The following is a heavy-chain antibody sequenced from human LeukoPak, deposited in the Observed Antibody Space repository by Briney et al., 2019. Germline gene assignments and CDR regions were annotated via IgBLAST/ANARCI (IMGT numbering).Heavy chain of an antibody. J-gene: IGHJ4*02. D-gene: IGHD3/OR15-3a*01. CDR3: ARQTGSGLFILP. V-gene: IGHV4-39*01. CDR1: GVSISSSNSY. CDR2: IYYSGNT. Sequence: SETLSLTCTVSGVSISSSNSYWGWIRQPPGKGLEWIGNIYYSGNTYYNASLKSQFSISIDTSKNQFSLRLTSVTAADTAVYYCARQTGSGLFILPGGQGTLVTVSS.